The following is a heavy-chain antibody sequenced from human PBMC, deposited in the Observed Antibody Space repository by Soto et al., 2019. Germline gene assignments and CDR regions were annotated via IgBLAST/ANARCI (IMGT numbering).Heavy chain of an antibody. D-gene: IGHD5-12*01. J-gene: IGHJ4*02. CDR1: GFSFSSYA. V-gene: IGHV3-23*01. Sequence: EVQLLESGGGLVQPGGPLRLSCAASGFSFSSYAIVWVRQAPGKGLEWVSVISARGGSSYFADFVKGRFTTSRDNSKNVLSLEMNSVRVEDTAIYFCAKGSIEYSASVDNWGQGTLVLVSS. CDR3: AKGSIEYSASVDN. CDR2: ISARGGSS.